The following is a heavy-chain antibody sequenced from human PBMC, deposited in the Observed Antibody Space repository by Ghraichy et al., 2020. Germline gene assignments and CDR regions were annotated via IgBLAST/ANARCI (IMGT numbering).Heavy chain of an antibody. CDR1: GYTFTSYD. J-gene: IGHJ6*02. V-gene: IGHV1-8*01. CDR3: ARGSTMVRGVSPTGYYGMDV. CDR2: MNPNSGNT. Sequence: ASVKVSCKASGYTFTSYDTPPPPPPPPQGLEWMGWMNPNSGNTVYAQNFQGRVTMTRNTSISTAYMELSSLRSDDTAVYYCARGSTMVRGVSPTGYYGMDVWGQGTTVTVSS. D-gene: IGHD3-10*01.